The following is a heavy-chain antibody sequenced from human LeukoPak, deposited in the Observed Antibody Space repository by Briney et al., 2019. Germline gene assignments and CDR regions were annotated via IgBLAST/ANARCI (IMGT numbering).Heavy chain of an antibody. Sequence: KPSETLSLTCTVSGGSISSYYWSWIRQPAGKGLECIGRIYSSGSTNYNPSLKSRVTISVDTSKTQFSLKLSSVTAADTAVYYCARVTTGWYYFDYWGQGTLVTVSS. CDR3: ARVTTGWYYFDY. V-gene: IGHV4-4*07. CDR1: GGSISSYY. J-gene: IGHJ4*02. D-gene: IGHD4-17*01. CDR2: IYSSGST.